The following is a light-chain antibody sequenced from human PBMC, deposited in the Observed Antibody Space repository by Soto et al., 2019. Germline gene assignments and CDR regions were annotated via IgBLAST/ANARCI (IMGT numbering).Light chain of an antibody. Sequence: ESVSPPSHATPSFAPVERANLYFSASQSVSSYLAWYQQKPGQAHRLIIYGAYTRATGIPARFSGSGSGTEFTLTIRSLQSEDFAVYYCKKYNNWPRKVGNGT. CDR3: KKYNNWPRK. J-gene: IGKJ1*01. CDR1: QSVSSY. V-gene: IGKV3-15*01. CDR2: GAY.